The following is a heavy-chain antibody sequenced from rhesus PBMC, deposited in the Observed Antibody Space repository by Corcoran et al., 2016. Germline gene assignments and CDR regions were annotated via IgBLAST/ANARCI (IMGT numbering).Heavy chain of an antibody. CDR1: GYTFTEYY. CDR2: FDPEDREA. Sequence: EVQLVQSGAEVKKPGASVKISCKASGYTFTEYYLHWVRQAAGKGLEWMGRFDPEDREAIPAHKFQDRFTISSDTPTDTAYMELRSLRSEDTAVYYCATRGYSGYSPFDYWGQGVLVTVSS. D-gene: IGHD5-30*01. CDR3: ATRGYSGYSPFDY. J-gene: IGHJ4*01. V-gene: IGHV1-111*02.